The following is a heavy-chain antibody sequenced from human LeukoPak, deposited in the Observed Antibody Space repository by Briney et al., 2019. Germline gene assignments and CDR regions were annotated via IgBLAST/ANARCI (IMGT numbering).Heavy chain of an antibody. CDR3: ARGSSGDYAVDY. CDR1: GFTFSSHA. Sequence: GGSLRLSCAASGFTFSSHAMHWVRQAPGKGLEWVAFISYDGSKNYYADSVKGRFTISRDNSRNTLYLQMNSLRAEDTAVYYCARGSSGDYAVDYWGQGTLVSVSS. CDR2: ISYDGSKN. D-gene: IGHD4-17*01. J-gene: IGHJ4*02. V-gene: IGHV3-30*04.